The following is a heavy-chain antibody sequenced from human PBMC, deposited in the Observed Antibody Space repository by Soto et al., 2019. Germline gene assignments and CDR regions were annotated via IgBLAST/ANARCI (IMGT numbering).Heavy chain of an antibody. V-gene: IGHV4-30-2*01. CDR3: ARVGRGYSYGYCDY. CDR1: GGSISSGGYS. D-gene: IGHD5-18*01. Sequence: TLSLTCAVSGGSISSGGYSWSWIRQPPGKGLEWIGYIYHSGSTYYNPSLKSRVTISVDRSKNQVSLKLSSVTAADTAVYYCARVGRGYSYGYCDYWGQGTLVTVSA. J-gene: IGHJ4*02. CDR2: IYHSGST.